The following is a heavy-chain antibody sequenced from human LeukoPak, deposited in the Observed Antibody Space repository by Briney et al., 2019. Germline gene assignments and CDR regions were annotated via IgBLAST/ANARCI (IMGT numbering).Heavy chain of an antibody. CDR2: IKQDGSEK. CDR3: ARDIKLGSSWYSGWFDP. J-gene: IGHJ5*02. V-gene: IGHV3-7*01. CDR1: GFTFSSYW. D-gene: IGHD6-13*01. Sequence: GGSLRLSCAASGFTFSSYWMSWVRQAPGKELEWVANIKQDGSEKYYVDSVKGRFTISRDNAKNSLYLQMNSLRAEDTAVYYCARDIKLGSSWYSGWFDPWGQGTLVTVSS.